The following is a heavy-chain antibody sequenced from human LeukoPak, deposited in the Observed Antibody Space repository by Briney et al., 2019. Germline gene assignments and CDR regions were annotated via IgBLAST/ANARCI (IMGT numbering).Heavy chain of an antibody. CDR2: INHSGST. CDR1: GGSFSGYY. D-gene: IGHD7-27*01. V-gene: IGHV4-34*01. J-gene: IGHJ4*02. CDR3: ARPTGDTNY. Sequence: SETLSLTCAVYGGSFSGYYWSWIRQPPGQGLEWIGEINHSGSTNYNPSLKSRVTISVDTSKNQFSLKLSSVTAADTAVYYCARPTGDTNYWGQGTLVTVSS.